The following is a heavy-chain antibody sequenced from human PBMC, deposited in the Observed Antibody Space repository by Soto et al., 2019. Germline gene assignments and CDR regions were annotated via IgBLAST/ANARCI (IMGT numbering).Heavy chain of an antibody. V-gene: IGHV1-2*02. CDR3: AGGGGVGVAGSAAFDM. CDR1: GYPVTAYY. D-gene: IGHD3-3*01. CDR2: INPATGAA. Sequence: QLHLVQSGAVVKKPGASVTVSCSASGYPVTAYYMHWVRQAPGRGLEWMGGINPATGAAKYTQTFQGGVTLPRDTSTSTVFMELSGLTSEDPAVFYWAGGGGVGVAGSAAFDMWGQGTLVTVSS. J-gene: IGHJ3*02.